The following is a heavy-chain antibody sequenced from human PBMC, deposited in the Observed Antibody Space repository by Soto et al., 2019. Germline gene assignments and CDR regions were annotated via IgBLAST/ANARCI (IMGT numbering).Heavy chain of an antibody. Sequence: GSLRLSCAASGFTFSSYAMSWVRQAPGKGLEWVSAISGSGGSTYYADSVKGRFTISRDNSKNTLYLQMNSLRAEDTAVYYCAKAYYYDSSGYYLGGAFDIWGQGTMVTVSS. CDR1: GFTFSSYA. CDR2: ISGSGGST. D-gene: IGHD3-22*01. CDR3: AKAYYYDSSGYYLGGAFDI. V-gene: IGHV3-23*01. J-gene: IGHJ3*02.